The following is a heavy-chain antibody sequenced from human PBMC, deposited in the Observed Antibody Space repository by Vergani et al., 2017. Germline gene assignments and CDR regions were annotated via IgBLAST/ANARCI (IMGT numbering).Heavy chain of an antibody. D-gene: IGHD1-1*01. CDR3: ARDFLTRVTTLDYYYMGV. CDR2: ISYDGNKK. V-gene: IGHV3-30*03. J-gene: IGHJ6*03. CDR1: GFTFSDYG. Sequence: VLLLESGGGLVQPGGSLRLSCAASGFTFSDYGVHWVRQAPGKGLEWVSVISYDGNKKNYADSVKGRFTISRDNSKNTLYLEMNALRAEDTAVYYCARDFLTRVTTLDYYYMGVWGKGTTVTVSS.